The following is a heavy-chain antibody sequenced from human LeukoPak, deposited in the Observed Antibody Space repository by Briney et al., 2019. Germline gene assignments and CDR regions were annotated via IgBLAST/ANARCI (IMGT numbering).Heavy chain of an antibody. J-gene: IGHJ5*02. Sequence: SETLSLTCTVSGGSISDAAYYWSWIRQHPGEGLEWIGYIYFSGSTSYNPSLKSRVTISLDTSKNQFSLKLTSVTAADTAVYYCAKDRPDGPSWGQGTLVTVSS. V-gene: IGHV4-31*03. CDR3: AKDRPDGPS. CDR2: IYFSGST. D-gene: IGHD5-24*01. CDR1: GGSISDAAYY.